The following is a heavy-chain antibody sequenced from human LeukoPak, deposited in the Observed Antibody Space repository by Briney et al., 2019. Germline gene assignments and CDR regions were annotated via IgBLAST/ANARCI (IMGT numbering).Heavy chain of an antibody. CDR1: GFTLHGYG. D-gene: IGHD3-22*01. CDR2: INGHGVSS. Sequence: GGSLRLSCAASGFTLHGYGMSWVRQAPGKGLEWVSCINGHGVSSSYADYVKGRVTMSRDNAKNSLYLKINSLRAEDTVLYYCARGLYYYDSSGYYDPRPLWGQGTLVTVSS. J-gene: IGHJ4*02. CDR3: ARGLYYYDSSGYYDPRPL. V-gene: IGHV3-20*04.